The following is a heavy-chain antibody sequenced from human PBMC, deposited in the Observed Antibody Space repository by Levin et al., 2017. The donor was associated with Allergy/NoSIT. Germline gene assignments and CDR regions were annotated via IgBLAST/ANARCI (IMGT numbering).Heavy chain of an antibody. V-gene: IGHV3-30-3*01. J-gene: IGHJ3*02. D-gene: IGHD6-6*01. Sequence: PGGSLRLSCAASGFTFSSYAMHWVRQAPGKGLEWVAVISYDGSNKYYADSVKGRFTISRDNSKNTLYLQMNSLRAEDTAVYYCARGREYSSSLHAFDIWGQGTMVTVSS. CDR3: ARGREYSSSLHAFDI. CDR2: ISYDGSNK. CDR1: GFTFSSYA.